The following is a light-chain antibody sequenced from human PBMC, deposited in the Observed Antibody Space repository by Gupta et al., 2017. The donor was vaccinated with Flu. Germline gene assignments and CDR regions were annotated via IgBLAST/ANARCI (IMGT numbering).Light chain of an antibody. V-gene: IGKV1-5*03. CDR2: KAS. CDR1: QSISSW. J-gene: IGKJ2*01. Sequence: IQMTQSPSTLSASVGDRVTITCRASQSISSWLAWYQQKPGKAPKLLIYKASSLESGVPSRFSGGGSGTKFTLTISSLQPDDFATYYCQQYNLYSFTFGQGTKLEIK. CDR3: QQYNLYSFT.